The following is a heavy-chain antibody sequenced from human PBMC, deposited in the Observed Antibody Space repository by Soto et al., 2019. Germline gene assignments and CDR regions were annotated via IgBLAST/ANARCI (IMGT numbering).Heavy chain of an antibody. Sequence: QELLVQSGGGVVQPGRSLRLSCAVSGSIFRGYGMHWVRQAPGKGLEWVAVIWYDGSIKYYADFVKGRFTISRDNSKNMIYLQMDRLRAEDTAGYYCTRDGIGGTVFRGFCDYWGQGTLVTVSS. CDR2: IWYDGSIK. CDR1: GSIFRGYG. J-gene: IGHJ4*02. V-gene: IGHV3-33*01. CDR3: TRDGIGGTVFRGFCDY. D-gene: IGHD1-7*01.